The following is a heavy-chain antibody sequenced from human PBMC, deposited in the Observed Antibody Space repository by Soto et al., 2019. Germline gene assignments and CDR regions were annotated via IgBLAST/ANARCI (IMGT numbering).Heavy chain of an antibody. CDR2: ISGSGGST. CDR3: AKDLGQLGTFNWFDP. Sequence: EVQLLESGGGSVQPGGSLRLSCAASGFTFSSYAMSWVRQAPGKGLEWVSAISGSGGSTYYADSVKGRFTISRDNSKNTLYLQMNSLRAEDTAVYYCAKDLGQLGTFNWFDPWGQGTLVTVSS. V-gene: IGHV3-23*01. CDR1: GFTFSSYA. D-gene: IGHD6-6*01. J-gene: IGHJ5*02.